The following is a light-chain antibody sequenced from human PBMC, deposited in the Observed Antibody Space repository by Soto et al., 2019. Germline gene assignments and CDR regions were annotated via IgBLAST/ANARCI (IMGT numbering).Light chain of an antibody. J-gene: IGLJ1*01. CDR2: END. Sequence: QSVLTQPPSVSAAPGQKVTISCSGSTSNIGSNYVSWFQQLPGTAPKLLIYENDKRPSGIPDRFSGSTSGTSATLGITGLQTGDEADYYCGTWDSRLSGYVFATGTKVTAL. CDR1: TSNIGSNY. CDR3: GTWDSRLSGYV. V-gene: IGLV1-51*02.